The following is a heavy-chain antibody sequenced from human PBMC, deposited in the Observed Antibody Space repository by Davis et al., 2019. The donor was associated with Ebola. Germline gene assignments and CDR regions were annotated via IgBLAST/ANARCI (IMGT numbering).Heavy chain of an antibody. CDR3: ATVRWDSNTDAFDI. J-gene: IGHJ3*02. Sequence: ASVKVSCKVSGYTLTELSMHWVRQAPGKGLEWMGGFDPEDGETIYAQKFQGRVTMTEDTSTDTAYMELSSLRSEDTAVYYCATVRWDSNTDAFDIWGQGTMVTVSS. CDR1: GYTLTELS. D-gene: IGHD4-11*01. CDR2: FDPEDGET. V-gene: IGHV1-24*01.